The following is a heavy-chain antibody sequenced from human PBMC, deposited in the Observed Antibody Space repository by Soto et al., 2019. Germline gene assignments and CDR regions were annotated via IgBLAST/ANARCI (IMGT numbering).Heavy chain of an antibody. CDR1: GYSFTSYW. J-gene: IGHJ5*02. CDR3: ARGGVYSSSWYLPWFDP. CDR2: IYPGDSDT. D-gene: IGHD6-13*01. Sequence: GESLKISCKGSGYSFTSYWIGWVRQMPGKGLEWMGIIYPGDSDTRYSPSFQGQVTISADKSISTAYLQWSSLKASDTAMYYCARGGVYSSSWYLPWFDPWGQGTLVTVSS. V-gene: IGHV5-51*01.